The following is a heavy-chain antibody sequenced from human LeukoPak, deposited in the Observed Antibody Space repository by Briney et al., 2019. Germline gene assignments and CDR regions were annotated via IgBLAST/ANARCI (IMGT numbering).Heavy chain of an antibody. Sequence: GGSLRLSCAASGFTFSNYGMHWVRQAPGKGLEWGAVISYDESDKYYADSVKGRFTISRDNSKNTLYLQMNSLRPEDTAVYYCAKGVVAATNAAYYGMDVWGQGTRSPSP. CDR3: AKGVVAATNAAYYGMDV. CDR1: GFTFSNYG. J-gene: IGHJ6*02. CDR2: ISYDESDK. V-gene: IGHV3-30*18. D-gene: IGHD2-15*01.